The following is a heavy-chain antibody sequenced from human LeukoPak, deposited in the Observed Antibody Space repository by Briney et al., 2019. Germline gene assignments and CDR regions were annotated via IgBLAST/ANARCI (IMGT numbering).Heavy chain of an antibody. CDR2: ISSSSSYI. V-gene: IGHV3-21*01. Sequence: PGGSLRLSCAASGFPLSSYSLNWVRPAPGKGVEWVSSISSSSSYIYYTDSVKGRFSISRDSAKNSLYLQMNSLRAEDTAVYYCARASGYRSGWYVGYFDYWGQGTLVTVSS. CDR1: GFPLSSYS. CDR3: ARASGYRSGWYVGYFDY. J-gene: IGHJ4*02. D-gene: IGHD6-19*01.